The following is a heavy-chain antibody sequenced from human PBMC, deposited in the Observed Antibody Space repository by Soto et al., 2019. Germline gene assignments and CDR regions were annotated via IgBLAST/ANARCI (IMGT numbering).Heavy chain of an antibody. CDR2: IYHSGST. CDR3: ARAHYGDYGYGMDV. D-gene: IGHD4-17*01. V-gene: IGHV4-30-2*01. Sequence: TLSLTCAVSGVTIISGGYSWSWIRQPPGKGLEWIGYIYHSGSTYYNPSLKSRVTISVDRSKNQFSLKLSSVTAADTAVYYCARAHYGDYGYGMDVWGQGTTVTVS. CDR1: GVTIISGGYS. J-gene: IGHJ6*02.